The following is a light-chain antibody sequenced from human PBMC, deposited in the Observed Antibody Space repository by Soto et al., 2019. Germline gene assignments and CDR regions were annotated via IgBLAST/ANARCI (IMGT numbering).Light chain of an antibody. J-gene: IGKJ5*01. V-gene: IGKV3-11*01. Sequence: IVLTQSPCTLFLSPGARATFFCRASQSVTTYLAWYQQKTGQAPRLLIYDASDRATGIPARFSGSGSGTDFTLTISSLEPEDFAVYYCQQRSNWPPSITFGQGTKVDIK. CDR2: DAS. CDR1: QSVTTY. CDR3: QQRSNWPPSIT.